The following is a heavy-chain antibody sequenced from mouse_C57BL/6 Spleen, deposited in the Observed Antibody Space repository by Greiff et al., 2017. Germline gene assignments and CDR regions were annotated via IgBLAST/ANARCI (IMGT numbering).Heavy chain of an antibody. Sequence: VQLQQPGAELVKPGASVKLSCKASGYTFTSYWMHWVKQRPGQGLEWIGMFNPNSGSTTYNEQFKGKATLTVDKSSSTAYMQLSSLTSEDSAVYYCAIPYYYNVEFAYWGQGTLVTVSA. CDR1: GYTFTSYW. V-gene: IGHV1-64*01. CDR3: AIPYYYNVEFAY. CDR2: FNPNSGST. J-gene: IGHJ3*01. D-gene: IGHD1-1*01.